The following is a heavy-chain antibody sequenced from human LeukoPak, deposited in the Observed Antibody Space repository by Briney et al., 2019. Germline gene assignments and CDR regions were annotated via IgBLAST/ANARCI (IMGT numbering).Heavy chain of an antibody. Sequence: PGGSLRLSCAASGFTFSSYWMSWVRQAPGKGLEWVANIKEDGSVKYYVDSVKGRFTISRDNAKNSLFVQMYSLRAEDTAVYYCARVLSGSYSYWFDPWGQGTLVTVSS. D-gene: IGHD1-26*01. CDR2: IKEDGSVK. CDR3: ARVLSGSYSYWFDP. CDR1: GFTFSSYW. V-gene: IGHV3-7*01. J-gene: IGHJ5*02.